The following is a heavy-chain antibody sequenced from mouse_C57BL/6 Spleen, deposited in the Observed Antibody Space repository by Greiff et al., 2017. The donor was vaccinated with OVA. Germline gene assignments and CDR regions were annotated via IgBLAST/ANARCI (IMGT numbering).Heavy chain of an antibody. V-gene: IGHV5-16*01. D-gene: IGHD2-3*01. CDR2: INYDGSST. J-gene: IGHJ4*01. CDR1: GFTFSDYY. Sequence: EVKVVESEGGLVQPGSSMKLSCTASGFTFSDYYMAWVRQVPEKGLEWVANINYDGSSTYYLDSLKSRFIISRDNAKNILYLQMSSLKSEDTATYYCARDDGYYAMDYWGQGTSVTVSS. CDR3: ARDDGYYAMDY.